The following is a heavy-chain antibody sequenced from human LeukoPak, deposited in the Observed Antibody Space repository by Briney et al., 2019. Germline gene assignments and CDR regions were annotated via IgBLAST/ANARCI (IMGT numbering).Heavy chain of an antibody. CDR3: ARVMYYYDSSGYYYVDAFDI. V-gene: IGHV4-61*02. J-gene: IGHJ3*02. CDR2: IYTSGST. D-gene: IGHD3-22*01. Sequence: PSETLSLTCTVSGVSISSGSYYWSWIRQPAGKGLERIGRIYTSGSTNYNPSLKRRATISVDTSKNQFSLKLSSVTAADTAVYYCARVMYYYDSSGYYYVDAFDIWGQGTMVTVSS. CDR1: GVSISSGSYY.